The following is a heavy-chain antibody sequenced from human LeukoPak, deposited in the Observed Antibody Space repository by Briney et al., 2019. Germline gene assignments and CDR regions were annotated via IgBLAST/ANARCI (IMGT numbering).Heavy chain of an antibody. CDR1: GYTFTSYG. CDR3: AREAPPQRYYGSGSYCMDV. CDR2: ISAYNGNT. D-gene: IGHD3-10*01. V-gene: IGHV1-18*04. Sequence: ASVTVSCKASGYTFTSYGISWVRQAPGQGLEWMGWISAYNGNTNYAQKLQGRVTMTTDTSTSTAYMELRSLRSDDTAVYYCAREAPPQRYYGSGSYCMDVWGKGTTVTVSS. J-gene: IGHJ6*04.